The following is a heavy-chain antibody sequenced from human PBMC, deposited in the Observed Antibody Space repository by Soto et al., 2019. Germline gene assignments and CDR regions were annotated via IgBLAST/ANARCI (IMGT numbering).Heavy chain of an antibody. CDR2: ISGSGGST. CDR3: AKDRGALLRFLEWANWFDP. Sequence: TGGSLRLSCAASGFTFSSYAMTWVRQAPGEGLECVSVISGSGGSTYYAEFVKGRFTISRDNSKRTLYLQINSLRADDTAVYYCAKDRGALLRFLEWANWFDPWGQGTLVTVSS. D-gene: IGHD3-3*01. J-gene: IGHJ5*02. CDR1: GFTFSSYA. V-gene: IGHV3-23*01.